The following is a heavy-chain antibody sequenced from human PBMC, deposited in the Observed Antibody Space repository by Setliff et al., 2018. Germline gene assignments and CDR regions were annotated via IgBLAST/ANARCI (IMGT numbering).Heavy chain of an antibody. Sequence: SETLSLTCTVSGDSISSRRNYWGWFRQPAGKELEWIGQIYTSWSTNYNPSLKSRVTISLDTSNNQFSLKLRSVTAADTAVYYCARTGTYRYFDSWGQGTLVTVSS. CDR1: GDSISSRRNY. D-gene: IGHD1-1*01. CDR2: IYTSWST. V-gene: IGHV4-61*09. J-gene: IGHJ4*02. CDR3: ARTGTYRYFDS.